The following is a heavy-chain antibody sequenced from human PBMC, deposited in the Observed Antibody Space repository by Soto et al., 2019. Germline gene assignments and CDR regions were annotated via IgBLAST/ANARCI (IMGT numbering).Heavy chain of an antibody. CDR3: ATQDTTLGNYYYFGMDV. CDR1: GYTFTDYW. CDR2: IYPGDSDT. J-gene: IGHJ6*02. D-gene: IGHD5-18*01. V-gene: IGHV5-51*01. Sequence: GESLKISCKGSGYTFTDYWIGWVRQLPGKGLEWMGIIYPGDSDTRYSPSFQGHVTITVDNSKNTLYLQMFSLRAEDTAVYYCATQDTTLGNYYYFGMDVWGQGTTVTVSS.